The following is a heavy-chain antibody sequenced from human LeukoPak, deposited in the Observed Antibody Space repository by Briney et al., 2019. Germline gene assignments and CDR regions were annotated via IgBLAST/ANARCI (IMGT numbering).Heavy chain of an antibody. D-gene: IGHD3-10*01. V-gene: IGHV4-59*08. CDR2: IYYSGST. Sequence: SETLSLTCTVSGGSLSSYYWSWIRQPPGKGLEWIGYIYYSGSTNYNPSLKSRVTISVDKSKNQFSLKLGSVTAADTAVYYCARRVVRGGIDVWGQGTTVTVSS. CDR1: GGSLSSYY. CDR3: ARRVVRGGIDV. J-gene: IGHJ6*02.